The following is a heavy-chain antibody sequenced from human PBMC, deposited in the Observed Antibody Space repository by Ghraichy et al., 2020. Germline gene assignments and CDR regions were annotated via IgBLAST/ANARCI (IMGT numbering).Heavy chain of an antibody. D-gene: IGHD4-17*01. CDR1: GGSISSTYY. Sequence: SETLSLTCTVSGGSISSTYYWGWIRPPPGKGLEWIGLIYYSGSTYYNPSLQSRVTISLDTSKNQFSLKLSSVTAADTALYYCARISDYGGYYFDYWGQGTLVTVSS. CDR2: IYYSGST. J-gene: IGHJ4*02. CDR3: ARISDYGGYYFDY. V-gene: IGHV4-39*01.